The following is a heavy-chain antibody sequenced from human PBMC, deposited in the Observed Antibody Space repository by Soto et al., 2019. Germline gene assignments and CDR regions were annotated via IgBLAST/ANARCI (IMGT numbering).Heavy chain of an antibody. D-gene: IGHD2-21*02. CDR2: ISYDGSNK. CDR3: AKDRHDFTYFDY. J-gene: IGHJ4*02. Sequence: QVQLVESGGGVVQPGRSLRLSCAASGFTFSSYGMHWVRQAPGKGLEWVAVISYDGSNKYYADSVKGRFTISRDNSKNTLYLQMNSLRAEDTAVYYCAKDRHDFTYFDYWGQGTLVTVSS. V-gene: IGHV3-30*18. CDR1: GFTFSSYG.